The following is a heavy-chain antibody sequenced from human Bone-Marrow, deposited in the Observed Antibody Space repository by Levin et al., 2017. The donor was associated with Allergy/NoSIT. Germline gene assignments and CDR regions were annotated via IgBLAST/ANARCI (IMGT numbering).Heavy chain of an antibody. D-gene: IGHD6-19*01. Sequence: GESLKISCKTSGYMFNTYGMNWVRQAPGQGLEWMGWINTNTGRPTYAQGFTGRFVFSLDISVSTAYLEITSLKAEDTAVYFCARAASAGWREDYWGQGTLVSVSA. CDR1: GYMFNTYG. V-gene: IGHV7-4-1*02. CDR2: INTNTGRP. CDR3: ARAASAGWREDY. J-gene: IGHJ4*02.